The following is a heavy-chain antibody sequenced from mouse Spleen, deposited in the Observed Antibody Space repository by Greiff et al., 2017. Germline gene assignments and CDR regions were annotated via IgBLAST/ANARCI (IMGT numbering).Heavy chain of an antibody. CDR2: INPYNGGT. V-gene: IGHV1-19*01. Sequence: EVQLQQSGPVLVKPGASVKMSCKASGYTFTDYYMNWVKQSHGKSLEWIGVINPYNGGTSYNQKFKGKATLTVDKSSSTAYMELNSLTSEDSAVYYCASPIYRENAMDYWGQGTSVTVSS. D-gene: IGHD2-1*01. J-gene: IGHJ4*01. CDR1: GYTFTDYY. CDR3: ASPIYRENAMDY.